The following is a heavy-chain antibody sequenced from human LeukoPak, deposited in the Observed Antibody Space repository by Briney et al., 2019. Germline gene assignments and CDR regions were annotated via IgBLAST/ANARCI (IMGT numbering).Heavy chain of an antibody. Sequence: GGSLRLSCAASGFTFSSYAMSWVRQAPGKGLEWVSAISGSGGSTYYADSVKGRFTISRDNAKNSLYLQMNSLRAEDMALYYCAKDVAAAGTGNFDYWGQGTLVTVSS. CDR2: ISGSGGST. V-gene: IGHV3-23*01. J-gene: IGHJ4*02. D-gene: IGHD6-13*01. CDR3: AKDVAAAGTGNFDY. CDR1: GFTFSSYA.